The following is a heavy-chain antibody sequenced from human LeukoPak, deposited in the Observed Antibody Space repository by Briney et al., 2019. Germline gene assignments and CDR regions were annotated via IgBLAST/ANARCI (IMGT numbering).Heavy chain of an antibody. CDR1: GYNFTAYW. D-gene: IGHD6-6*01. V-gene: IGHV5-51*01. Sequence: GESLKISCTGSGYNFTAYWISWVRQVPGKGLEWMGIIYPGDPDTTYSPSFQGQVTISADKSLSTAYLQWSSLKASDTAIYYCARRSLSSLSYFFDYWGQGTLVTVSS. J-gene: IGHJ4*02. CDR3: ARRSLSSLSYFFDY. CDR2: IYPGDPDT.